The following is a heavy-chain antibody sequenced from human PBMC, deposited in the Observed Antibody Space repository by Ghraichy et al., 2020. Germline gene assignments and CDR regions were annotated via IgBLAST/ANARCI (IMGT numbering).Heavy chain of an antibody. J-gene: IGHJ4*02. Sequence: GVLNISCAASGFTFSAYWMHWVCQAPGKGLVWVSRINRDGSSTSYADSVKGRFTTSRDNAKNTLYLQMNSLRAEDTAVYYCARGPDYYGSGSDYWGQGILVTVSS. V-gene: IGHV3-74*01. CDR3: ARGPDYYGSGSDY. CDR2: INRDGSST. CDR1: GFTFSAYW. D-gene: IGHD3-10*01.